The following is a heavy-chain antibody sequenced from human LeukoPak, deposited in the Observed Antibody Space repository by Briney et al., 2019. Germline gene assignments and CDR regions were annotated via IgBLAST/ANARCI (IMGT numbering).Heavy chain of an antibody. J-gene: IGHJ4*02. D-gene: IGHD6-13*01. CDR3: ARDAYSSSWYGHLDY. Sequence: SETLSLTCTVSGYSISSAYYWGWIRQPPGKGLEWIGSMYHSGSTYYNPSPKSRVTISVDTSKNQFSLKLSSVTAADTAVYYCARDAYSSSWYGHLDYWGQGTLVTVSS. CDR2: MYHSGST. V-gene: IGHV4-38-2*02. CDR1: GYSISSAYY.